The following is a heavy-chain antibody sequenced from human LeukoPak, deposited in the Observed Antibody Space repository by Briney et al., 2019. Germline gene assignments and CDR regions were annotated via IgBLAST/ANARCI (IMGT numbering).Heavy chain of an antibody. Sequence: RSGGSLRLSCAASGFTFSSYAMSWVRQAPGKGLEWVSGVSGSGGSTYYADSVKGRFTISRDNSKNTLYLQMNSLRAEDTAVYYCAKDGNIVVVVAAKPTRRDGYNSFFDYWGQGTLVTVSS. V-gene: IGHV3-23*01. CDR1: GFTFSSYA. J-gene: IGHJ4*02. D-gene: IGHD2-15*01. CDR2: VSGSGGST. CDR3: AKDGNIVVVVAAKPTRRDGYNSFFDY.